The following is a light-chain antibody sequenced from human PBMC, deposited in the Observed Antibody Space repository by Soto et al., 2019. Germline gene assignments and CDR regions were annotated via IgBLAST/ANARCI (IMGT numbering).Light chain of an antibody. J-gene: IGKJ4*01. CDR3: QQLSNWLLT. V-gene: IGKV3-11*01. Sequence: EIVLTQSPATLSLSPGERATLSCRASQSVSSYLAWYQQKPGQAPRLLIYDASNRASGIPARFSGSGSGTDVTLTISSLEPEDFAVYYCQQLSNWLLTFGGGTKVEIK. CDR2: DAS. CDR1: QSVSSY.